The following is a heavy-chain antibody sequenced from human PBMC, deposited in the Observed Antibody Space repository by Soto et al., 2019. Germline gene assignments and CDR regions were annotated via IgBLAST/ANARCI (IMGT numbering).Heavy chain of an antibody. J-gene: IGHJ6*02. CDR2: VSANGDIT. Sequence: EVQVLESGGDLVQPGGSLRLSCAASGFTFSDYAMTWVRQAPGKGLDWVSSVSANGDITYYADSVKGRFTISRDNSNNTLLLQINSLRAEDTALFYCARGDRGGSGSPASYYFSGLDVWGQGTTVTVSS. V-gene: IGHV3-23*01. CDR1: GFTFSDYA. D-gene: IGHD3-10*01. CDR3: ARGDRGGSGSPASYYFSGLDV.